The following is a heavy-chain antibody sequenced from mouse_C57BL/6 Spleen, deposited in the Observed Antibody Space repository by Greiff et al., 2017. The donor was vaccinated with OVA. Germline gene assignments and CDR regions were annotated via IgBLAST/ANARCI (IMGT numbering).Heavy chain of an antibody. CDR3: ARGGSWDVRGFAY. CDR2: ISYDGSN. CDR1: GYSITSGYY. Sequence: EVQLQQSGPGLVKPSQSLSLTCSVSGYSITSGYYWYWIRQLPGNQLEWMGYISYDGSNNYNPSLKNRISITRDTSKNQFCLQLNSVTTEDTAKYYCARGGSWDVRGFAYWGQGTLVTVSA. J-gene: IGHJ3*01. D-gene: IGHD4-1*01. V-gene: IGHV3-6*01.